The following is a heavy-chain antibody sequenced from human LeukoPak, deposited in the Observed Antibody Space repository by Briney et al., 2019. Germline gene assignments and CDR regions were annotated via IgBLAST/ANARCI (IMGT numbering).Heavy chain of an antibody. Sequence: GVSLSLSCAASGFTFSNYWMSWLGQAPGKGLEWVANIKEDGSEKYSVDSVKGRFTISRDNARNSLYLQMNSLRAEDTAVYYCASGRQLGYWGQGTLVTVSS. CDR1: GFTFSNYW. V-gene: IGHV3-7*01. D-gene: IGHD6-13*01. CDR2: IKEDGSEK. J-gene: IGHJ4*02. CDR3: ASGRQLGY.